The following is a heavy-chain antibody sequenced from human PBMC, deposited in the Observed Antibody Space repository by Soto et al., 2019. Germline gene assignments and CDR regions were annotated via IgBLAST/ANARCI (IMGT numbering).Heavy chain of an antibody. D-gene: IGHD2-15*01. Sequence: PGESLKIFCKGSGYSFTSYWISWVRQVLGRGLGWRGRIDPSDSYTNYSPSFQGHVTISADKSISTAYLQWSSLKASDTAMYYCARYCSGGSCYTTRYYGMDVWGQGTTVTVSS. CDR3: ARYCSGGSCYTTRYYGMDV. CDR1: GYSFTSYW. J-gene: IGHJ6*02. CDR2: IDPSDSYT. V-gene: IGHV5-10-1*01.